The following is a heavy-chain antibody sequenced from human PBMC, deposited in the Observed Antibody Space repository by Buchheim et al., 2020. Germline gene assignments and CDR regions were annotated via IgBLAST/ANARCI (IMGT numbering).Heavy chain of an antibody. CDR2: LKDDGRED. Sequence: EVQLVESGGGLVQPGGSLRLSCAASLFTFSRFWMSWVRQAPGKGLEWVASLKDDGREDSYVDSVKGRFIASRDNAKDSLYLQMNGLRVEDTAVYYCARARWGGTGPDYWGQGTL. J-gene: IGHJ4*02. V-gene: IGHV3-7*01. CDR3: ARARWGGTGPDY. D-gene: IGHD1-1*01. CDR1: LFTFSRFW.